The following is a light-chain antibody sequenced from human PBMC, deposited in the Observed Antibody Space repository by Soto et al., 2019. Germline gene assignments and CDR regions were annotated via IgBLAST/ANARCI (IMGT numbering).Light chain of an antibody. CDR2: AAS. J-gene: IGKJ4*01. CDR3: QKYNSAPHT. V-gene: IGKV1-27*01. CDR1: QGIGNY. Sequence: DIQMTQSPSSLSASVGDRVTITCRARQGIGNYLAWYQQKPGKVPKLLIYAASILQSGVPSRFSGSGSGTDFTLTISSLQPDDGARYYCQKYNSAPHTFGGGTKVEIK.